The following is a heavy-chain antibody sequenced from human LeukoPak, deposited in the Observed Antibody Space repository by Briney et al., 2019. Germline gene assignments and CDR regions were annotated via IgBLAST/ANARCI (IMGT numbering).Heavy chain of an antibody. Sequence: SVKVSCKASGDTFGTFSFNWVRQAPSEGLEWLGGLTPLAGTPNYAQKFQGRLTSADKSTSTVYMELSRLTSEDTAVYFCAKFWSGYYTDWGQGTLVSVSS. CDR2: LTPLAGTP. J-gene: IGHJ4*02. D-gene: IGHD3-3*01. CDR1: GDTFGTFS. CDR3: AKFWSGYYTD. V-gene: IGHV1-69*06.